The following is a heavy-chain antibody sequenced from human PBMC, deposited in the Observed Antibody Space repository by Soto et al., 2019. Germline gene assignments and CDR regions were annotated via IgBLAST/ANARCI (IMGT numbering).Heavy chain of an antibody. J-gene: IGHJ4*02. D-gene: IGHD6-6*01. CDR1: GGSISSSSYY. V-gene: IGHV4-39*01. Sequence: SETLSLTCTVSGGSISSSSYYWGWIRQPPGKGLEWIGSIYYSGSTYYNPSLKSRVTISVDTSKNQFSLKLSSVTAADTAVYYCATQGGSSPGYYFDYWGQGTLVTVSS. CDR2: IYYSGST. CDR3: ATQGGSSPGYYFDY.